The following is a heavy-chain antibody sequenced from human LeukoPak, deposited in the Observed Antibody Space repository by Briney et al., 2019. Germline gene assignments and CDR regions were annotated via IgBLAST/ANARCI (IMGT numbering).Heavy chain of an antibody. CDR2: IKQDGSEK. D-gene: IGHD6-13*01. CDR3: ARDRDSSSRYYFDY. Sequence: SGGSLRLSCAASGFTFSSYWMSWVRQAPGKGLEWVANIKQDGSEKYYVDSVKGRFTISRDNAKNSLYLQMNSLRAEDTAVYYCARDRDSSSRYYFDYWGQGTLVTVSS. J-gene: IGHJ4*02. CDR1: GFTFSSYW. V-gene: IGHV3-7*03.